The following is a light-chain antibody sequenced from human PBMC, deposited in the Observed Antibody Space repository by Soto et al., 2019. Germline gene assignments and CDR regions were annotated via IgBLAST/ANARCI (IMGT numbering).Light chain of an antibody. CDR1: SNNVGGYNY. CDR2: DVT. CDR3: CSYAGTYTWI. J-gene: IGLJ2*01. V-gene: IGLV2-11*01. Sequence: QSALTQPRSVSGSPRQSVTISCTGASNNVGGYNYVSWYQHHPGKVPQLIIYDVTKRLSGVPDRFSGSKSGNTASLTISGLQVEDEADYYCCSYAGTYTWIFGGGTKLTVL.